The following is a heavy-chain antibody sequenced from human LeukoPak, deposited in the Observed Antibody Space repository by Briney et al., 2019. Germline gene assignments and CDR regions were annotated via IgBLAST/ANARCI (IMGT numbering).Heavy chain of an antibody. D-gene: IGHD1-26*01. CDR1: GGSISSSSYY. J-gene: IGHJ4*02. CDR2: IYYSGST. Sequence: SETLSLTCTVSGGSISSSSYYWGWIRQTPGKGLEWIGSIYYSGSTFYSPSLKSRVTISVDTSKNQFSLKLTSVTAADTAVYYCASLRERSYYARGFDYWGQGTLVTVSS. V-gene: IGHV4-39*01. CDR3: ASLRERSYYARGFDY.